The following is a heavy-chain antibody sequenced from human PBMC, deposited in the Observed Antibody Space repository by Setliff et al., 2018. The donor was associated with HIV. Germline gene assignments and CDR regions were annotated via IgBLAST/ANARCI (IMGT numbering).Heavy chain of an antibody. D-gene: IGHD6-19*01. CDR3: AKDRDTTGWYVTTQFDY. Sequence: PGESLKISCAASGFSFSSYSMSWVRQAPGTGLEWVSSISHSGESIYYADSVKGRFTISRDNSENTLYLQTNSLRDEDTAVYYCAKDRDTTGWYVTTQFDYWGQGKLVTVSS. CDR1: GFSFSSYS. V-gene: IGHV3-23*01. J-gene: IGHJ4*02. CDR2: ISHSGESI.